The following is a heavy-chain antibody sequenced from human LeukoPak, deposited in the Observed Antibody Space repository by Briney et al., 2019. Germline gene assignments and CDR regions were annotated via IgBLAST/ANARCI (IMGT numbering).Heavy chain of an antibody. CDR3: ARQSRLVIFGVANHWFDP. J-gene: IGHJ5*02. CDR1: GASIRSYY. V-gene: IGHV4-59*08. Sequence: PSETLSLTCSVSGASIRSYYWSWIRQPPEKGLEWIGYIYHTGSTNYSPSLNSRVTMSVDTSKNEFSLKLSSVTAADTAVYYCARQSRLVIFGVANHWFDPWSQGTLVTVS. D-gene: IGHD3-3*01. CDR2: IYHTGST.